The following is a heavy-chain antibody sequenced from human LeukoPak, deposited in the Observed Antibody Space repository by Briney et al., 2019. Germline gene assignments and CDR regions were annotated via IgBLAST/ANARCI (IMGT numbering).Heavy chain of an antibody. CDR1: GYTFTGYY. D-gene: IGHD3-22*01. V-gene: IGHV1-2*02. J-gene: IGHJ5*02. CDR2: INPNSGGT. Sequence: ASVKVSCKASGYTFTGYYMHWVRQAPGQGLEWMGWINPNSGGTNYAQKFQGRVTMTRDTSISTAYMELSRLRSDDTAVYYCARELYDSSGYYYFRFSPHDYNWFDPWGQGTLVTVSS. CDR3: ARELYDSSGYYYFRFSPHDYNWFDP.